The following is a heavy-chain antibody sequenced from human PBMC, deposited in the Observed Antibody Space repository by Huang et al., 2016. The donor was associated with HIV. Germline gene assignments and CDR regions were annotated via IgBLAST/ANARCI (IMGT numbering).Heavy chain of an antibody. D-gene: IGHD3-3*01. Sequence: QVQLQESGPGLLRPSQTLSLTCTVSGASMNNGSPSWNWIRQPAGQGLDLIGTMYASGTTNYNPSRRSRGTISVDKSKNQFSLKLTSGTAADTAVYYCARGVSILGVVSYYMDVWGKGTTVTVSS. CDR1: GASMNNGSPS. CDR2: MYASGTT. CDR3: ARGVSILGVVSYYMDV. V-gene: IGHV4-61*09. J-gene: IGHJ6*03.